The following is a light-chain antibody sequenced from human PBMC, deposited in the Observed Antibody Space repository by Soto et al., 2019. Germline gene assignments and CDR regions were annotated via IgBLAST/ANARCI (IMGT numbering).Light chain of an antibody. J-gene: IGKJ1*01. CDR2: AAS. CDR1: RDVGSD. V-gene: IGKV1-6*01. CDR3: LQDFGDSWT. Sequence: QMTQSPSSLSASVGEKIVITCRTSRDVGSDVSWYQQKPGQAPKLLIYAASNLYTGVPSRFSGSRSGTEFTLTISSLQPEDFASYYCLQDFGDSWTFGQGTKVDIK.